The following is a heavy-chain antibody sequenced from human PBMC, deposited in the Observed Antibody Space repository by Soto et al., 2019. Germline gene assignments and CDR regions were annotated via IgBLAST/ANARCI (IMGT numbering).Heavy chain of an antibody. CDR2: ISYDGINK. D-gene: IGHD2-2*01. J-gene: IGHJ6*01. Sequence: VGSLRLSCAASGFTFKTYGMHWVRQAPGKGLEWVAFISYDGINKYYGGSVKGRFTISRDTPTNTLYLQMNSLRPEDTAVYYCAKVHFNTTTCYRNSEYYYYRECWGPGTT. CDR1: GFTFKTYG. CDR3: AKVHFNTTTCYRNSEYYYYREC. V-gene: IGHV3-30*18.